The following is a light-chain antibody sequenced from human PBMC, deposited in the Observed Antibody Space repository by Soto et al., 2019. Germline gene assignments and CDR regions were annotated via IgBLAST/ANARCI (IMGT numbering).Light chain of an antibody. CDR2: SNN. CDR3: AAWDDRLNVV. V-gene: IGLV1-44*01. Sequence: QSVLTQPPSASGTPGQRVTISCSGSSSNIGSNTVNWYQQLPGTAPKHLIYSNNQRPSGVPDRFSGSKSGTSASLAISGLQSEDEADYYSAAWDDRLNVVFGGGTKLTVL. J-gene: IGLJ2*01. CDR1: SSNIGSNT.